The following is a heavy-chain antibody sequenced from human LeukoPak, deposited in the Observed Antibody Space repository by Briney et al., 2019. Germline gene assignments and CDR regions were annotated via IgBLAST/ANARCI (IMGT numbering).Heavy chain of an antibody. D-gene: IGHD6-19*01. CDR3: ARDAAPGWYFFDY. Sequence: GGSLRLSCAASGFTVSSNYMSWVRQAPGKGLEWVSVIYSGGSTYYAGSVKGRFTISRDNSKNTLYLQMNSLRAEDTAVYYCARDAAPGWYFFDYWGQGTLVTVSS. CDR1: GFTVSSNY. J-gene: IGHJ4*02. CDR2: IYSGGST. V-gene: IGHV3-53*01.